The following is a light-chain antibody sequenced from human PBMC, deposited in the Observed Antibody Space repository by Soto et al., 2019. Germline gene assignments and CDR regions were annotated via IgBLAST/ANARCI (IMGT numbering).Light chain of an antibody. CDR3: LQGYNCPRT. CDR1: QTISSW. Sequence: DIPMIQSPPTLSASVGVRVTITCRASQTISSWLAWYQQKPGKAPKLLIYKASTLKSGVPSRFSGSGSGTDFTLTISSLQPEDVATYYCLQGYNCPRTFGQGTKVDIK. J-gene: IGKJ1*01. CDR2: KAS. V-gene: IGKV1-5*03.